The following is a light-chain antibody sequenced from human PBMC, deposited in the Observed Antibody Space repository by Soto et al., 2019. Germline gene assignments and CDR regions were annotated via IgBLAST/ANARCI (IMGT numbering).Light chain of an antibody. Sequence: DIVMTQSPDSLAVSLGERATINCKSSQSVLYSSNNKNYLAWYQQKPGQPPKLLIYWASIRESGVPDRFSGSGSGTDFTLTISSLKAEDVAFYYCQQYYSTPLTFGPGTKVDIK. CDR3: QQYYSTPLT. CDR1: QSVLYSSNNKNY. V-gene: IGKV4-1*01. J-gene: IGKJ3*01. CDR2: WAS.